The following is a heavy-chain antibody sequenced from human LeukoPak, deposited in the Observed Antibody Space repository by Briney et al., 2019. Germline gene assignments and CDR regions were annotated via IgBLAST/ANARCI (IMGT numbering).Heavy chain of an antibody. CDR3: ARVAYSSGWYEDWFDP. Sequence: PSETLSLTCTVSGGSISSYYWSWIRQPAGKGLEWIGRIYTSGSTNYNPSLKSRVTRSVDTSKNQFSLKLSSVTAADTAVHYCARVAYSSGWYEDWFDPWGQGTLVTVSS. V-gene: IGHV4-4*07. CDR2: IYTSGST. J-gene: IGHJ5*02. D-gene: IGHD6-19*01. CDR1: GGSISSYY.